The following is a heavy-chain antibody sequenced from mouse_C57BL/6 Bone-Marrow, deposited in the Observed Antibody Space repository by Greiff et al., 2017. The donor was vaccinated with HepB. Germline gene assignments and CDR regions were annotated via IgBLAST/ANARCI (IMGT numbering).Heavy chain of an antibody. CDR3: ARGGQLKAMDY. CDR2: IYPGSGST. V-gene: IGHV1-55*01. J-gene: IGHJ4*01. CDR1: GYTFTSYW. D-gene: IGHD3-2*02. Sequence: LQPGAELVKPGASVKMSCKASGYTFTSYWITWVKQRPGQGLEWIGDIYPGSGSTNYNEKFKSKATLTVDTSSSTAYMQLSSLTSEDSAVYYCARGGQLKAMDYWGQGTSVTVSS.